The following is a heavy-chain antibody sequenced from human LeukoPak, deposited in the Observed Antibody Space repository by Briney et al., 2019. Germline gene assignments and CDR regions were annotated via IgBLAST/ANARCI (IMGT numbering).Heavy chain of an antibody. Sequence: SETLSLTCTVSGGSISSYYRSWIRQPAGKGLEWIGRIYTSGSTNYNPSLKSRVTMSVDTSKNQFSLKLSSVTAADTAVYYCAREQLIAAAGLDYWGQGTLVTVSS. D-gene: IGHD6-13*01. V-gene: IGHV4-4*07. J-gene: IGHJ4*02. CDR1: GGSISSYY. CDR2: IYTSGST. CDR3: AREQLIAAAGLDY.